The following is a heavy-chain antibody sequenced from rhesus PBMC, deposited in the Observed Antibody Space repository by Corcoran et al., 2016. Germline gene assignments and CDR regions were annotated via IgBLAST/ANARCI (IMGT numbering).Heavy chain of an antibody. CDR3: ARETGGSSNWYFDL. J-gene: IGHJ2*01. V-gene: IGHV4-160*01. D-gene: IGHD6-25*01. CDR1: GGAISSNY. Sequence: QVQLQESGPGLVKPSETLSLTCAVSGGAISSNYWTWFREPPGKGLEWVAYIYGTNGNTYYNPSLKSRVTISTDASRNQISLKLSSVTAADTAVYYCARETGGSSNWYFDLWGPGTPITISS. CDR2: IYGTNGNT.